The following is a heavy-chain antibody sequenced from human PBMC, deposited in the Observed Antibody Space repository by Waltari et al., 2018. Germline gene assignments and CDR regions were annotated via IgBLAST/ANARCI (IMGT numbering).Heavy chain of an antibody. V-gene: IGHV3-23*01. CDR3: AKRGGVAPGTGYFDY. J-gene: IGHJ4*02. CDR1: GFTFSNYD. CDR2: MMGSPRARPGRP. Sequence: EVQLLESGGGLVQPGGSLRLSCSASGFTFSNYDISWVRRAPGEGLGWIASMMGSPRARPGRPCYEESVKGRCTISGDNSGNTAYLQMNNLRVGDRAVCYCAKRGGVAPGTGYFDYWGQGAPVTVSS. D-gene: IGHD3-9*01.